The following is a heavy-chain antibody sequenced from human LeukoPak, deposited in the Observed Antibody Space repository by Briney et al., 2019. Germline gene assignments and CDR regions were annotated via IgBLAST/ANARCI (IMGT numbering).Heavy chain of an antibody. CDR2: IKQDGSDK. J-gene: IGHJ4*02. D-gene: IGHD3-10*01. CDR3: ARDGRTYYGLLY. V-gene: IGHV3-7*01. CDR1: GFTFSSYW. Sequence: GGPLRLSCAASGFTFSSYWMSWVRQAPGKGLEWVANIKQDGSDKYYVDSVKGRFTISRDNAKNSLYLQMNSLRAEDTAVYYGARDGRTYYGLLYWGQGTLVTVSS.